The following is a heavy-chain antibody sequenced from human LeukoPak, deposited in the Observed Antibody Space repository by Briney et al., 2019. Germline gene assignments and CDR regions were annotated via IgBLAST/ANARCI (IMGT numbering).Heavy chain of an antibody. CDR3: TSTYYYDSSGYSIDY. J-gene: IGHJ4*02. CDR2: IRSKANSYAT. CDR1: GLTFSGSA. D-gene: IGHD3-22*01. V-gene: IGHV3-73*01. Sequence: GGSLRLSCAASGLTFSGSAMHWVRQASGKGLEWVGRIRSKANSYATAYAASVKGRFTISRDDSKNTAYLQMNSLKTEDTAVYYCTSTYYYDSSGYSIDYWGQGTLVTVSS.